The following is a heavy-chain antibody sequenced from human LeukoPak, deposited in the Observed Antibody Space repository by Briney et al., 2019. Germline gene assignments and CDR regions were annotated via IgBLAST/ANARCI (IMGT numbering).Heavy chain of an antibody. CDR1: GGSISSSSYY. D-gene: IGHD6-13*01. V-gene: IGHV4-39*07. CDR2: IYYSGST. Sequence: SETLSLTCTVSGGSISSSSYYWGWIRQPPGKGLEWIGSIYYSGSTYYNPSLKSRATISVDTSKNQFSLKLSSVTAADTAVYYCTRGGESSSWYHFDYWGQGTLVTVSS. J-gene: IGHJ4*02. CDR3: TRGGESSSWYHFDY.